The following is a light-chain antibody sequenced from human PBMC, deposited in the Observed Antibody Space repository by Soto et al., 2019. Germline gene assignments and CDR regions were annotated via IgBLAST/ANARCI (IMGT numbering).Light chain of an antibody. Sequence: DIQMTQSPSSLSASVGDRVTITCQASQDISNYLNWYQQKPGKAPKLLIYDASNLETGVPSRFSGSGSGTDFTFTISSLQPEDSATYYCQPYDNLPYTFGQGTQLEIK. CDR3: QPYDNLPYT. CDR1: QDISNY. J-gene: IGKJ2*01. CDR2: DAS. V-gene: IGKV1-33*01.